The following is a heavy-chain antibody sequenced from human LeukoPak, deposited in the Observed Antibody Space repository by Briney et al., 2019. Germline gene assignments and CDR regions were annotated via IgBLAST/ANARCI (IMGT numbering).Heavy chain of an antibody. Sequence: ASVKVSCKASGYTFTNYGITWVRQAPGQGLEWMGWISPYNGNTNYAQKFQGRVTLTTDTSTSTAYIDLRGLRSDDTAVYYCATEGGWQPTDYGDSVYWGQGTLVTVSS. CDR2: ISPYNGNT. CDR1: GYTFTNYG. V-gene: IGHV1-18*01. J-gene: IGHJ4*02. CDR3: ATEGGWQPTDYGDSVY. D-gene: IGHD4-17*01.